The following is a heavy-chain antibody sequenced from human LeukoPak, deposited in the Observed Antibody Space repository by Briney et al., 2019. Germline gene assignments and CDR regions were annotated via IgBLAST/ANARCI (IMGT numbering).Heavy chain of an antibody. CDR2: IIPILGIA. Sequence: VKVSCKASGGTFSSYAISWVRQAPGQGLEWMGRIIPILGIANYAQKFQGRVTITADKSTSTAYMELSSLRSEDTAVYYCARDGHNGYDFAGYWGQGTLVTVSS. CDR3: ARDGHNGYDFAGY. J-gene: IGHJ4*02. V-gene: IGHV1-69*04. D-gene: IGHD5-12*01. CDR1: GGTFSSYA.